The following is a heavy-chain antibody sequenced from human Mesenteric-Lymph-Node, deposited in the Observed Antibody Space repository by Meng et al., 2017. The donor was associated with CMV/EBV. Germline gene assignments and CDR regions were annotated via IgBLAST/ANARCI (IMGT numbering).Heavy chain of an antibody. J-gene: IGHJ6*02. Sequence: ASVKVSCKASGGTFSSYTISWVRQATGQGLEWMGWMNPNSGNTGYAQKFQGRVTMTRNTSISTAYMELSSLRSEDTAVYYCARGYCSSTSWGCLYYYYGMDVWGQGTTVTVSS. CDR1: GGTFSSYT. V-gene: IGHV1-8*02. CDR2: MNPNSGNT. D-gene: IGHD2-2*01. CDR3: ARGYCSSTSWGCLYYYYGMDV.